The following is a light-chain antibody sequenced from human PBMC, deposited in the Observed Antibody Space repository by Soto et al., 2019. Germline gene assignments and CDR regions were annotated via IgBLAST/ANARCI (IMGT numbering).Light chain of an antibody. Sequence: EIVLTQSPGTLSLSPGEGATLSFRASQSVSSSYIAWYQQRPGQTPSLLIYGASTRATGIPDRFSGSGSGTHFTLTISRLETGDFAVYYCQHFGGTTFTFGQGTRLEIK. V-gene: IGKV3-20*01. J-gene: IGKJ5*01. CDR3: QHFGGTTFT. CDR2: GAS. CDR1: QSVSSSY.